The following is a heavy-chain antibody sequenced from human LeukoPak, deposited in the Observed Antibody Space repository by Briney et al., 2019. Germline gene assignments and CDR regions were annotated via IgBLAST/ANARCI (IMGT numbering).Heavy chain of an antibody. V-gene: IGHV3-23*01. CDR3: AKDHRIQFT. J-gene: IGHJ5*02. D-gene: IGHD5-18*01. CDR2: ISGSGGST. Sequence: GGSLRLSCAASGFTFSSNAMNWVRQAPGKGLEWVSAISGSGGSTYYADSVKGRFTISRDNSKNTLYLQMNCLRAEDTAVYYCAKDHRIQFTWGQGTLVTVSS. CDR1: GFTFSSNA.